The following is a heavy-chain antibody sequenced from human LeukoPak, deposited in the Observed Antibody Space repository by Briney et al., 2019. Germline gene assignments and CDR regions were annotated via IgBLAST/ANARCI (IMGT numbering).Heavy chain of an antibody. CDR3: AKDSAAVTEMGYFDY. J-gene: IGHJ4*02. D-gene: IGHD5-18*01. V-gene: IGHV3-23*01. CDR1: GFTFSSYA. Sequence: PGGSLRLSCAASGFTFSSYAMSWVRQAPGKGLEWVSAISGSGDSTYYADSVKGRFTISRDNSKNTLYLQMNSLRAEDTALYYCAKDSAAVTEMGYFDYWGQGTLVIVSS. CDR2: ISGSGDST.